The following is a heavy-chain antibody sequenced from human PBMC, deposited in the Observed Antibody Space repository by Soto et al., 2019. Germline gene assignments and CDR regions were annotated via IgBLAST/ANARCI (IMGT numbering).Heavy chain of an antibody. CDR1: GFTFSSYW. CDR2: IKQDGSEK. J-gene: IGHJ5*02. CDR3: ARERYYDSSGYYLGGNWFDP. D-gene: IGHD3-22*01. Sequence: HPGGSLRLSCAASGFTFSSYWMSWVRQAPGKGLEWVANIKQDGSEKYYVDSVKGRFTISRDNAKNSLYLQMNSLRAEDTAVYYCARERYYDSSGYYLGGNWFDPWGQGTLVTVS. V-gene: IGHV3-7*01.